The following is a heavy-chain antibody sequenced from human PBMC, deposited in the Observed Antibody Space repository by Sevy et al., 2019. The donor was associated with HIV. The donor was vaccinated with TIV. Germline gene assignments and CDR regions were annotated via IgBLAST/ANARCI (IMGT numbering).Heavy chain of an antibody. J-gene: IGHJ4*02. V-gene: IGHV3-30*04. CDR2: ISYDGIIK. Sequence: GGSLRLSCAASGFTFNTHAIHWVRQAPGKGLEWVALISYDGIIKYYADSVKGRLTISRDNSKNTLSLQMNSLRVEDTAVYYCACEGGYTSAWSPGNHWGQRTLVTVSS. CDR1: GFTFNTHA. CDR3: ACEGGYTSAWSPGNH. D-gene: IGHD6-19*01.